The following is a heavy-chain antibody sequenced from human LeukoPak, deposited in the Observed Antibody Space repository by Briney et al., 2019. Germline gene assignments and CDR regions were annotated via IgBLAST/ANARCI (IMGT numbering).Heavy chain of an antibody. J-gene: IGHJ5*02. CDR3: ARAPNNPYSGPFNSFDL. Sequence: ASLTVSCKASGDTFTSYGISWVRHAPGQGLEWMGWMNPNSSNTGYAQKLHRTFTVTSNTPLSPAYIELSSLRSEDTAVYCRARAPNNPYSGPFNSFDLWGQGTPVTVSS. V-gene: IGHV1-8*02. CDR1: GDTFTSYG. D-gene: IGHD1-14*01. CDR2: MNPNSSNT.